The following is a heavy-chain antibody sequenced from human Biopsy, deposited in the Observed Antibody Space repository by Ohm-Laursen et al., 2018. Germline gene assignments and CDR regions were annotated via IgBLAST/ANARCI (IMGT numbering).Heavy chain of an antibody. Sequence: ASVKVSCNAFGYTFLTYYVNWVRQAPGQGLEWMGKINPSGGSTSYAQKFQGRVTMTRDTSTTTVYMELSSLRSEDTAVYYCARDRIGGRGDPPDHWGQGTLVTVSS. CDR2: INPSGGST. J-gene: IGHJ4*02. CDR3: ARDRIGGRGDPPDH. V-gene: IGHV1-46*01. D-gene: IGHD3-10*01. CDR1: GYTFLTYY.